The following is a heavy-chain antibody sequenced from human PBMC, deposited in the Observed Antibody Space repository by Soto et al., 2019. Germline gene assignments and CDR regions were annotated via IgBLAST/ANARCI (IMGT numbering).Heavy chain of an antibody. CDR3: AREESYGDPTSMDV. V-gene: IGHV1-3*05. CDR1: GYTFTSYA. J-gene: IGHJ6*02. D-gene: IGHD4-17*01. Sequence: QVQLVQSGAEEKKPGASVKVSCKASGYTFTSYAMHWVRQAPGQRLEWMGWINAGNGNTKYSQKFQGRVTITRDTSAGTAYMELSSLRSEDTAVYYCAREESYGDPTSMDVWGQGTTVTVSS. CDR2: INAGNGNT.